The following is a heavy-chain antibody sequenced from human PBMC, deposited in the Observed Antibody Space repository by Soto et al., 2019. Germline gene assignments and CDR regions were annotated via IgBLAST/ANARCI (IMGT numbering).Heavy chain of an antibody. V-gene: IGHV4-39*01. CDR1: GGSISSSSYY. J-gene: IGHJ4*02. D-gene: IGHD1-26*01. CDR2: IYYSGST. Sequence: SETLSLTCTVSGGSISSSSYYRGWIRQPPGKGLEWIGSIYYSGSTYYNPSLKSRVTISVDTSKNQFSLKLSSVTAADTAVYYCANVGATLPFDYWGQGTLVTVSS. CDR3: ANVGATLPFDY.